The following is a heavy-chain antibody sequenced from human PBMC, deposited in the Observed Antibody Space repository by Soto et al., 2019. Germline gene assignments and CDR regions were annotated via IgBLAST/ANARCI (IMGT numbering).Heavy chain of an antibody. CDR2: ISYDGSNK. Sequence: PGGSLRLSCAASGFTFSSYAMHWVRQAPGKGLEWVAVISYDGSNKYYADSVKGRFTISRDNSKNTLYLQMNSLRAEDTAVYYCARSYETLYYDFWSGYYPNAFDIWGQGTMVTVSS. CDR3: ARSYETLYYDFWSGYYPNAFDI. V-gene: IGHV3-30-3*01. CDR1: GFTFSSYA. D-gene: IGHD3-3*01. J-gene: IGHJ3*02.